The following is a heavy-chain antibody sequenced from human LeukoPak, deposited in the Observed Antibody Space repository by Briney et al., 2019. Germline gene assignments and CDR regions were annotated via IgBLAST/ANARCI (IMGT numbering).Heavy chain of an antibody. V-gene: IGHV1-2*02. Sequence: AASVKVSCKTSGYIFTDYYMHGVRQAPGQGREYMGWINPNGGGTDYAQKFQGRFTMTKDSSISTAYMELSRLRSDDTAVYYCARVLAGDAYSYGYWGQGTLVTVSS. J-gene: IGHJ4*02. CDR1: GYIFTDYY. CDR3: ARVLAGDAYSYGY. CDR2: INPNGGGT. D-gene: IGHD5-18*01.